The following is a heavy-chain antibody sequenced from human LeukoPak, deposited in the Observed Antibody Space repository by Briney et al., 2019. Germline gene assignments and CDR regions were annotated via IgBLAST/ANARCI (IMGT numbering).Heavy chain of an antibody. Sequence: PGGSLRLSCAASGFIFSNYGMAWVRQAPGKGLEWVSAISGTGDSTYYADSVKGRFTISRDNSKNTLYMQMNSLRAEDTAVYYCASMRGYFEYWGQGTLVTVSS. J-gene: IGHJ4*02. CDR2: ISGTGDST. V-gene: IGHV3-23*01. CDR3: ASMRGYFEY. CDR1: GFIFSNYG.